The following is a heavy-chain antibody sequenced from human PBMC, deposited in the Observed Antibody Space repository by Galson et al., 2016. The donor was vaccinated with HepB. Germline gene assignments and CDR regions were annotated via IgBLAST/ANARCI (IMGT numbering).Heavy chain of an antibody. V-gene: IGHV3-30-3*01. J-gene: IGHJ5*02. CDR1: GFTFSNHA. CDR3: ARDVGDNGDYVVDL. Sequence: SLRLSCAASGFTFSNHAMHWVRQAPDKGLEWLAIISRDVSSKFFADSVKGRFTISRNNSWNTLHLELHSLKIEDTAVYYCARDVGDNGDYVVDLWGQGTLVAVSS. D-gene: IGHD4-17*01. CDR2: ISRDVSSK.